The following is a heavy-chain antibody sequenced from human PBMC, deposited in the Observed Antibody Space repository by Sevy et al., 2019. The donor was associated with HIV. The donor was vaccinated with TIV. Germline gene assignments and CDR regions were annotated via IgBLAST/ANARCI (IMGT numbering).Heavy chain of an antibody. Sequence: GGSLRLSCAASGFTFSSYAMSWVRQAPGKGLEWVSAIGSSGGSTYYADSVKGRFTISRDNSKNTLYLQMNSLRAEDTAVYYCAKGARGGFLEWLFFHFWGQGTLVTVSS. J-gene: IGHJ4*02. CDR3: AKGARGGFLEWLFFHF. V-gene: IGHV3-23*01. D-gene: IGHD3-3*01. CDR2: IGSSGGST. CDR1: GFTFSSYA.